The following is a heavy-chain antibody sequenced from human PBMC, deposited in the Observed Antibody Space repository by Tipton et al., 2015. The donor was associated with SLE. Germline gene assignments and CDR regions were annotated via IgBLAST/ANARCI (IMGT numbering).Heavy chain of an antibody. V-gene: IGHV4-34*12. J-gene: IGHJ4*02. Sequence: TLSLTCAVYGESFNGYFWTWIRQPPGKGLEWIAEIIHSGVTNYNPSLRSRVTISVDMSKNQVSLKLSSVTAADTAVYYCARVAPTEVFGYWGQGTLVTVSS. D-gene: IGHD1-1*01. CDR3: ARVAPTEVFGY. CDR1: GESFNGYF. CDR2: IIHSGVT.